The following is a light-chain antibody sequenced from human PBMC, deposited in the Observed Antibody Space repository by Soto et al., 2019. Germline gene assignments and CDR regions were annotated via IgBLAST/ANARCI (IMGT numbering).Light chain of an antibody. CDR3: QQYNDWPLT. CDR1: QSVNSN. Sequence: EKVMTQSPAALSVSPGERATLSCRASQSVNSNLAWYQQKPGQAPRLLLYGASTRATGIPARFSGSASGTEFTLTISSLQSDDSAIYYCQQYNDWPLTFGGWTKVEIK. V-gene: IGKV3-15*01. J-gene: IGKJ4*01. CDR2: GAS.